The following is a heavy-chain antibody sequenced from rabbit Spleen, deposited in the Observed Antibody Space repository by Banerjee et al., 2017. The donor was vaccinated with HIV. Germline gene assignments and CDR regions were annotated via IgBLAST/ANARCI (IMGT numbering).Heavy chain of an antibody. Sequence: QSLEESGGGLVQPEGSLTLTCTASGFTFSSYYMCWVRQAPGKGLEWIAYIYTAGGSTYYASWAKGRFTISKTSSTTVTLQLISLTAADTATYFCARGYGYGLNKLDLWGPGTLVTVS. CDR2: IYTAGGST. CDR3: ARGYGYGLNKLDL. V-gene: IGHV1S40*01. D-gene: IGHD6-1*01. J-gene: IGHJ6*01. CDR1: GFTFSSYY.